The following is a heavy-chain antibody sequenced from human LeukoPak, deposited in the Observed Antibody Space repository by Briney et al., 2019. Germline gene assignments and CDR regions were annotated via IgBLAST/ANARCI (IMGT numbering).Heavy chain of an antibody. J-gene: IGHJ4*02. V-gene: IGHV3-74*03. D-gene: IGHD6-13*01. CDR2: IRGDGRAT. CDR1: GFIFTDYW. Sequence: PGGSLRLSCAASGFIFTDYWMHWVRQAPGKELVWVARIRGDGRATTYADSVKGRFTISRDNAMNTVFLQMKSLRADDTGTYYCARFYFPGGPGPSWYEAHWGQGVLVTVS. CDR3: ARFYFPGGPGPSWYEAH.